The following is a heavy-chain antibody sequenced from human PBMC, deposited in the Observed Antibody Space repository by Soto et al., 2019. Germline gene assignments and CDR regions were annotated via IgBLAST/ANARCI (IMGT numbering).Heavy chain of an antibody. CDR3: ARDLLSDYPRPFTFDI. V-gene: IGHV3-23*01. CDR2: ISGSGGST. Sequence: GGSLRLSCAASGFTFSSYAMSWVRQAPGKGLEWVSAISGSGGSTYYADSVKGRFTISRDNSKNTLYLQMNSLRAEDTAVYYCARDLLSDYPRPFTFDIWGQGTMVTVSS. J-gene: IGHJ3*02. CDR1: GFTFSSYA. D-gene: IGHD4-17*01.